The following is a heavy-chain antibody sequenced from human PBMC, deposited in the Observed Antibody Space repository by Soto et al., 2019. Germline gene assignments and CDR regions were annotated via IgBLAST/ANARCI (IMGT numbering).Heavy chain of an antibody. Sequence: GGSLRLSCAASGFTFSSYSMNWVRQAPGKGLEWVSSISSSSSYIYYADSVKGRFTISRDNAKNSLYLQMNSLRAEDTAVYYCARDLFPSYYYDSSGYYWGQGTLVTVSS. CDR1: GFTFSSYS. D-gene: IGHD3-22*01. V-gene: IGHV3-21*01. J-gene: IGHJ4*02. CDR2: ISSSSSYI. CDR3: ARDLFPSYYYDSSGYY.